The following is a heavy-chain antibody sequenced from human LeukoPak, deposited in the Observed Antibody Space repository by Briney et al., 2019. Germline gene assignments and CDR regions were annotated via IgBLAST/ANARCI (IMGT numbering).Heavy chain of an antibody. D-gene: IGHD3-9*01. CDR3: AKDDSLRYFDRTGWFDP. CDR2: MNPNSGNT. J-gene: IGHJ5*02. V-gene: IGHV1-8*03. Sequence: GASVKVSCKASGYTFTSYDINWVRQATGQGLEWMGWMNPNSGNTGYAQKFQGRVTITRNTSISTAYMELSSLRSEDTAVYYCAKDDSLRYFDRTGWFDPWGQGTLVTVSS. CDR1: GYTFTSYD.